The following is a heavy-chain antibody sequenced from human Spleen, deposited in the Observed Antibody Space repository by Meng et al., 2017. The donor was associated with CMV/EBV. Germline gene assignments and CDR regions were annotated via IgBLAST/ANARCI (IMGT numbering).Heavy chain of an antibody. CDR1: GGTFSSYA. D-gene: IGHD3-10*01. CDR2: IIPIFGTA. J-gene: IGHJ4*02. CDR3: ARERSGYFDY. Sequence: QVQLVQSGAEVNKPGSSVKVSCSASGGTFSSYAISWVRQAPGQGLEWMGGIIPIFGTANYAQKFQGRVTITADESTSTAYMELTSLRSEDTAVHYCARERSGYFDYWGQGTLVTVSS. V-gene: IGHV1-69*12.